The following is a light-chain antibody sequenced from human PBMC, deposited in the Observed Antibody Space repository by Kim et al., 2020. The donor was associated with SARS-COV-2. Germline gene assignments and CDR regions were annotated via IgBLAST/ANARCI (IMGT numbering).Light chain of an antibody. Sequence: EIVMTQSPATLSVSPGERVTLSCRASQSVSSNLAWYQHKPGQAPRLLIYGASTRATGIPARFSGSGSGTEFTLTISSLQSEDFAVYYCQQYNNWPPRTFGQGTKVDIK. V-gene: IGKV3-15*01. J-gene: IGKJ1*01. CDR2: GAS. CDR1: QSVSSN. CDR3: QQYNNWPPRT.